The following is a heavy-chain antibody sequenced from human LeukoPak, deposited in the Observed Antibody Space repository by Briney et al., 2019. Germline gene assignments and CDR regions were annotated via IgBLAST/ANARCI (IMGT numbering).Heavy chain of an antibody. Sequence: PGGSLRLSCAASGFTFSSYAMSWVRQAPGKGLEWVSVISGSGGSTYYADSVKGRFTISRGNSKNTLYLQMNSLRAEDTAVYYCAKAERSSSSKVVGDYWGQGTLVTVSS. CDR1: GFTFSSYA. D-gene: IGHD6-13*01. CDR2: ISGSGGST. CDR3: AKAERSSSSKVVGDY. J-gene: IGHJ4*02. V-gene: IGHV3-23*01.